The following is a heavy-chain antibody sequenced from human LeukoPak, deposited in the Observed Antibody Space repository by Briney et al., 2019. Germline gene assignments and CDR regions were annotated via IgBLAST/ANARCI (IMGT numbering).Heavy chain of an antibody. Sequence: PGESLRLSCAASGFTVSSNYMSWVRQAPGKGLEWVSVIYSGGSTYYADSVKGRFTISRDNSKNTLYLQMNSLRAEDTAVYYCARELYDSSGYYDYWGQGTLVTVSS. D-gene: IGHD3-22*01. CDR3: ARELYDSSGYYDY. J-gene: IGHJ4*02. V-gene: IGHV3-53*01. CDR2: IYSGGST. CDR1: GFTVSSNY.